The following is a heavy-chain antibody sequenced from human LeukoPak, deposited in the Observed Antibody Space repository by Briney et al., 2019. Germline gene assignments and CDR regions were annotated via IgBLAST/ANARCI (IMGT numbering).Heavy chain of an antibody. J-gene: IGHJ4*02. CDR1: GYSIDSSDW. V-gene: IGHV4-28*01. Sequence: SETLSLTCAVSGYSIDSSDWWGWIRQPPGKGLEWIGYVHYTGNTYYTPSLKSRVTMSVDTSKNQFSLKLSSVTAADTAVYYCAKKPNSEYYFDYWGQGTLVTVSS. CDR2: VHYTGNT. D-gene: IGHD2/OR15-2a*01. CDR3: AKKPNSEYYFDY.